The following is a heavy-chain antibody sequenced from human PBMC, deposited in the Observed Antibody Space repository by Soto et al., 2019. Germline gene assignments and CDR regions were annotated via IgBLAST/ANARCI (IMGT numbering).Heavy chain of an antibody. D-gene: IGHD3-10*01. CDR1: GYTFTSYG. Sequence: ASVKVSCKASGYTFTSYGISWVRQAPGQGLEWMGWISAYNGNTNYAQKLQGRVTMTTDTSTSTAYMELRSLRSDDTAVYYCAREVFVGFGELLSQFPFDYWGQGTLVTVSS. V-gene: IGHV1-18*01. CDR2: ISAYNGNT. CDR3: AREVFVGFGELLSQFPFDY. J-gene: IGHJ4*02.